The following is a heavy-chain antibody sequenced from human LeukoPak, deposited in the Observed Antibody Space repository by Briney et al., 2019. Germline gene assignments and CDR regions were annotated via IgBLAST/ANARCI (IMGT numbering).Heavy chain of an antibody. D-gene: IGHD2-21*01. CDR1: GGSISSSSYY. V-gene: IGHV4-39*01. CDR2: IYYSGST. J-gene: IGHJ5*02. CDR3: ARAYCGGDCYLNWFDP. Sequence: SETLSLTCTVSGGSISSSSYYWGWIRQPPGKGLEWIGSIYYSGSTYYNPSLKSRVTIYVDTSNNQFSLKLSSVTAADTAVYYCARAYCGGDCYLNWFDPWGQGTLVTVSS.